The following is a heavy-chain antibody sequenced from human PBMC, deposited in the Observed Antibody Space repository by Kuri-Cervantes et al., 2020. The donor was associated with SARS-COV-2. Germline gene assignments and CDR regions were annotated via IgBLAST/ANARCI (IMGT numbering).Heavy chain of an antibody. Sequence: SVKVSCKASGYTFSSYAISWVRQAPGQALEWMGWITPFNGNTNYAQKFQDRVTITRDRSMSTAYMELSSLRSEDTAMYYCAQGIAGDAFDIWGQGTLVTVSS. CDR2: ITPFNGNT. J-gene: IGHJ3*02. D-gene: IGHD6-13*01. V-gene: IGHV1-45*02. CDR1: GYTFSSYA. CDR3: AQGIAGDAFDI.